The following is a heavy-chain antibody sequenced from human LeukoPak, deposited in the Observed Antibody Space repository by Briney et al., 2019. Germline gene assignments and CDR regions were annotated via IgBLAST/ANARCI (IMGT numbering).Heavy chain of an antibody. J-gene: IGHJ4*02. V-gene: IGHV1-18*01. CDR3: ARAEPYPYRYGPYYFDY. CDR2: ISAYNGNT. Sequence: ASVKVSCKASGYTFTSYGISWVRQAPGQGLEWMGWISAYNGNTNYAQKLQGRVTMTTDTSTSTAYMELRSLRSDDTAVYYCARAEPYPYRYGPYYFDYWGQGTLVTVSS. D-gene: IGHD5-18*01. CDR1: GYTFTSYG.